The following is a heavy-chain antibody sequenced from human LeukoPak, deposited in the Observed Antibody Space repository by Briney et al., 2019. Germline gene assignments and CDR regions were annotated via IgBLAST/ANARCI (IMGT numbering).Heavy chain of an antibody. V-gene: IGHV3-30*18. CDR1: GFTFSSYG. J-gene: IGHJ4*02. Sequence: GGSLRLSCAASGFTFSSYGMHWVRQAPGKGLEWVAVISYGGSNEYYADSVKGRFTISRDNSKNTVYLQMSSLRAEDTAVYYCAQWGRTRIIRESFDYWGQGTLVTVPS. CDR3: AQWGRTRIIRESFDY. CDR2: ISYGGSNE. D-gene: IGHD7-27*01.